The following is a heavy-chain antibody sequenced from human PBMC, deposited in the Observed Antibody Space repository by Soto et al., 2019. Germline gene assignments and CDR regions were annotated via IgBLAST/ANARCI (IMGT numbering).Heavy chain of an antibody. CDR1: GGCISSYS. J-gene: IGHJ5*02. Sequence: SETLSLTCTVSGGCISSYSWTWIRQPPGNGLEWIGYIYYSGSTNYNPSLKSRVTISVDTSKNQFSLKLRSVAAADTAVYYCARDYYDSSGYYGVNWFDPWGQGTLVTV. D-gene: IGHD3-22*01. CDR2: IYYSGST. CDR3: ARDYYDSSGYYGVNWFDP. V-gene: IGHV4-59*01.